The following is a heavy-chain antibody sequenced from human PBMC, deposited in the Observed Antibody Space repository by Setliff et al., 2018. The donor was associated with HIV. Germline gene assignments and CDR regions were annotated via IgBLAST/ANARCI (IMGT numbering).Heavy chain of an antibody. V-gene: IGHV4-61*09. J-gene: IGHJ6*03. D-gene: IGHD3-10*01. CDR3: ATLYYYGSGSYYPEYYYMDV. CDR1: GGSISSGSYY. CDR2: IHTSGST. Sequence: SETLSLTCTVSGGSISSGSYYWSWIRQPAGKGLEWIGQIHTSGSTNYNPSLESRVIILVDTSKNQFSLKLSSVTAADTAVYYCATLYYYGSGSYYPEYYYMDVWGKGTTVTVSS.